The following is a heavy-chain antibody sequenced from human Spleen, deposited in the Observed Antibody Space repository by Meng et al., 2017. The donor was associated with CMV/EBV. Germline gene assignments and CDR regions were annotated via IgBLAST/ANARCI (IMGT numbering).Heavy chain of an antibody. Sequence: LTCTVSGGFISGCGHYWSWIRQVPGKGLEWIGYIYYSGSTYYKPSLKSRVTISVDTSKNQFSLRLSPVTAADTAVYYCARVIGNWFDAWGQGALVTVSS. CDR1: GGFISGCGHY. D-gene: IGHD2-21*01. J-gene: IGHJ5*02. V-gene: IGHV4-31*03. CDR2: IYYSGST. CDR3: ARVIGNWFDA.